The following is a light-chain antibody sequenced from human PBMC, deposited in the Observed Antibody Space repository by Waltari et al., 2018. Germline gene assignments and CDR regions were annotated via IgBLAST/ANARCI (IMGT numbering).Light chain of an antibody. CDR2: EVS. Sequence: QSALTQPASVSGSPGQSITISCTGTSSDVGSYNLVSWYQQHPGKAPKLMIYEVSKRPSGVSNRFSDSKSGNPASLTISGLQAEDEADYYCCSYAGSTTVVFGGGTKLTVL. V-gene: IGLV2-23*02. CDR3: CSYAGSTTVV. J-gene: IGLJ2*01. CDR1: SSDVGSYNL.